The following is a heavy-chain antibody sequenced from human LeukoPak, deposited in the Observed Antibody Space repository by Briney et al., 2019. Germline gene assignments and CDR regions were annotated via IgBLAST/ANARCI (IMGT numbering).Heavy chain of an antibody. D-gene: IGHD3-16*02. Sequence: SETLSLTCAVYGGSFNGYYWSWIRQPPGKGLEWIGEINHSGSTNYSPSLKSRVTISVDTSKNQFSLKLSSVTAADTAVYYCARAGLRLGELSPPYYFDYWGQGTLVTVSS. V-gene: IGHV4-34*01. CDR2: INHSGST. J-gene: IGHJ4*02. CDR1: GGSFNGYY. CDR3: ARAGLRLGELSPPYYFDY.